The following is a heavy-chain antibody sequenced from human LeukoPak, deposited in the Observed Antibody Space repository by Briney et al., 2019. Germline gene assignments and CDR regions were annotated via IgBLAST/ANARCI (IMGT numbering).Heavy chain of an antibody. J-gene: IGHJ4*02. Sequence: TSETLSLTCTVSGGSISSYYWSWLRQPPGKGLEWIGYIYYSGSTNYNPSLKSRVTISVDTSKNQFSLKLSSVTAADTAVYYCARFHSSSWYDLDYWGQGTLVTVSS. CDR3: ARFHSSSWYDLDY. V-gene: IGHV4-59*08. CDR2: IYYSGST. CDR1: GGSISSYY. D-gene: IGHD6-13*01.